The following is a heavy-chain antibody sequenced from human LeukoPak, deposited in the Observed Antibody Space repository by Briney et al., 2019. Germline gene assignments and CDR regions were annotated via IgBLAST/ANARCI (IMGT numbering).Heavy chain of an antibody. CDR3: ARDQTVVVPAAIRGDYYYYMDV. V-gene: IGHV1-2*02. D-gene: IGHD2-2*01. CDR2: INPNSGGT. CDR1: GYTFTGYY. J-gene: IGHJ6*03. Sequence: ASVKVSCKASGYTFTGYYMHWVRQAPGQGLEWMGWINPNSGGTNYAQKFQGRVTMTRDTSISTAYMELSSLRSEDTAVYYCARDQTVVVPAAIRGDYYYYMDVWGKGTTVTVSS.